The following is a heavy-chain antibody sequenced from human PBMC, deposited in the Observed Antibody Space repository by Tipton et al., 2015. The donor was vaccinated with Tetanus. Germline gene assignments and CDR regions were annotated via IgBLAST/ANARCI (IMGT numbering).Heavy chain of an antibody. D-gene: IGHD1-26*01. CDR1: GGSISSGDSY. CDR3: ARRVVGATLDY. CDR2: ISYSGTT. V-gene: IGHV4-31*03. Sequence: TLSLTCTVSGGSISSGDSYWSWVRHHPEKGLEWIGFISYSGTTSYTPSLKSRLTISLDTSRNQFSLRLSSVTAADTAVYFCARRVVGATLDYWGQGSLVAVSS. J-gene: IGHJ4*02.